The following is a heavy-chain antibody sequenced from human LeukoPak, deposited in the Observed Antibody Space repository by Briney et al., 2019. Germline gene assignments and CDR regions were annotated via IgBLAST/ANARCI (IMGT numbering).Heavy chain of an antibody. D-gene: IGHD3-16*01. Sequence: ASVTVSFKASGYTFNGYYMHWLRQAPGQGLQWVGWINPNSGDTDFAQNFQGRVTMTRDTSTVYMEMSRLTADDTAVYFCARDLGATFYYDKNGYPAGFRAYFQHWGQGTLVTVSS. CDR3: ARDLGATFYYDKNGYPAGFRAYFQH. CDR1: GYTFNGYY. V-gene: IGHV1-2*02. CDR2: INPNSGDT. J-gene: IGHJ1*01.